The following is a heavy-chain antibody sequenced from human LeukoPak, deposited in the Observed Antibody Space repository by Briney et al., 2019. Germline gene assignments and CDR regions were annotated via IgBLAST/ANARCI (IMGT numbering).Heavy chain of an antibody. V-gene: IGHV3-30*18. CDR1: GFTFSSYG. D-gene: IGHD3-22*01. CDR2: ISYDGSNK. Sequence: GGSLRLSCAASGFTFSSYGMHWVRQAPGKGLEWVAVISYDGSNKYYADSVKGRFTTSRDNSKNTLYLQMNSLRAEDTAVYYCAKDQYYYDSSGYNHLDYWGQGTLVTVSS. J-gene: IGHJ4*02. CDR3: AKDQYYYDSSGYNHLDY.